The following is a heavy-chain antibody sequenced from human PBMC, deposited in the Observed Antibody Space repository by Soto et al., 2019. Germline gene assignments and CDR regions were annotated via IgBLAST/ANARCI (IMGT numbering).Heavy chain of an antibody. Sequence: QVQLVQSGSEVKKPGASVNVSCKAFGYTFTSYGFSWVRQVPGQGLEWLGGISAFNGDTQYAPTMKGRLTVTTETSTTSVHMELRRLTPADTAVYYCTREAGWQRMVPYDWGQGTLVTVS. CDR3: TREAGWQRMVPYD. J-gene: IGHJ4*02. D-gene: IGHD6-25*01. CDR1: GYTFTSYG. CDR2: ISAFNGDT. V-gene: IGHV1-18*04.